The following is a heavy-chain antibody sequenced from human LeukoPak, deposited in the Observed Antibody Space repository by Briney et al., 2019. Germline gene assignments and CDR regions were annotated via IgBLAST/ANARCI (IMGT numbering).Heavy chain of an antibody. J-gene: IGHJ5*02. Sequence: SEALSLTCTVSGGSISSGDYYWSWIRQPPGKGLEWIGYIYYSGSTYYNPSLKSRVTISVDTSKNQFSLKLSSVTAADTAVYYCAAGPGNWFDPWGQGTLVTVSS. CDR2: IYYSGST. V-gene: IGHV4-30-4*08. CDR1: GGSISSGDYY. CDR3: AAGPGNWFDP. D-gene: IGHD2-8*02.